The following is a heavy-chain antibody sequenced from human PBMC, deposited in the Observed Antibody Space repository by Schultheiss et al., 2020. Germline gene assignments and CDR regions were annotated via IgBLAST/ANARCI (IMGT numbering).Heavy chain of an antibody. J-gene: IGHJ4*02. V-gene: IGHV4-39*07. D-gene: IGHD6-19*01. CDR2: INHSGST. CDR1: GGSISSGSYY. CDR3: AREDSSGSDY. Sequence: SQTLSLTCTVSGGSISSGSYYWSWIRQPPGKGLEWIGEINHSGSTNYNPSLKSRVTISVDTSKNQFSLKLSSVTAADTAVYYCAREDSSGSDYWGQGTLVTGYS.